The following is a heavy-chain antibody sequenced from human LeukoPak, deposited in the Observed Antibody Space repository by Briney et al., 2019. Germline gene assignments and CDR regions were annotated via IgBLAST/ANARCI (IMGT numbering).Heavy chain of an antibody. CDR3: ATDLLRYFDWLLPTPLDY. CDR2: INPNSGGT. V-gene: IGHV1-2*02. CDR1: GYTFTGYY. J-gene: IGHJ4*02. Sequence: ASVKVSCKASGYTFTGYYMHWVRQAPGQGLEWMGWINPNSGGTNYAQKFQGRVTMTRDTSISTAYMELSRLRSDDTAVYYCATDLLRYFDWLLPTPLDYWGXXTLVTVSS. D-gene: IGHD3-9*01.